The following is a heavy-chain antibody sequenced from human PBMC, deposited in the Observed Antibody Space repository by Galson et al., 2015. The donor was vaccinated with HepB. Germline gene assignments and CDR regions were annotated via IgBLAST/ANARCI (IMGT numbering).Heavy chain of an antibody. J-gene: IGHJ4*02. CDR1: GFTFSSYW. V-gene: IGHV3-74*01. CDR2: IKSDGSST. D-gene: IGHD4-17*01. Sequence: SLRLSCAASGFTFSSYWMHWVRQAPGKGLVWVSRIKSDGSSTSYAESVKGRFTISRDNGKNTLYLQMNSLRAEDTAVYYCARDYGDYLHFDYWGQGTLVTVSS. CDR3: ARDYGDYLHFDY.